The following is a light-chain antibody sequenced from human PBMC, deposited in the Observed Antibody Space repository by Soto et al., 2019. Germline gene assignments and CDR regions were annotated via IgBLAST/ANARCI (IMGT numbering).Light chain of an antibody. CDR3: QQYGSSPGYT. J-gene: IGKJ2*01. CDR2: GAS. Sequence: EIVLTQSPGTLSLSPGERATLSCRASQSVSSSYLAWYQQKPGQAPRLLIYGASSRATGIPDRFSGSGSGTDFTLTISRLEPEDFAVPYCQQYGSSPGYTFGQGTKLEIK. CDR1: QSVSSSY. V-gene: IGKV3-20*01.